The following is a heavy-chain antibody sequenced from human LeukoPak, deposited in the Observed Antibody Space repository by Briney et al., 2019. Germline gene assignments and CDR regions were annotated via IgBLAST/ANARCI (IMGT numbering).Heavy chain of an antibody. CDR1: GGSFSGYY. J-gene: IGHJ4*02. D-gene: IGHD4-17*01. CDR2: INHSGST. Sequence: SETLSLTCAVYGGSFSGYYWSWIRQPPGKGLEWIGEINHSGSTNYNPSLKSRVTMSVDTSKNQFSLKLSSVTAADTAVYYCAREVNDLDYGDYFDYWGQGTLVTVSS. V-gene: IGHV4-34*01. CDR3: AREVNDLDYGDYFDY.